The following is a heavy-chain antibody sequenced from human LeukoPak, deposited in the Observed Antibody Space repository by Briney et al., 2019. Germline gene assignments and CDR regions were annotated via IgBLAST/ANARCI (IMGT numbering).Heavy chain of an antibody. CDR3: AKYRGFGDSYDS. J-gene: IGHJ4*02. V-gene: IGHV3-23*01. Sequence: GGSLRLSCAASGFTFSSYAMSWVRQAPGKGLEWVSSIGGSGGSTYYADSVKGRSTISRDTSKNTLYLQMNSLGAEDTAVYYCAKYRGFGDSYDSWGQGTLVTVSS. CDR2: IGGSGGST. CDR1: GFTFSSYA. D-gene: IGHD3-10*01.